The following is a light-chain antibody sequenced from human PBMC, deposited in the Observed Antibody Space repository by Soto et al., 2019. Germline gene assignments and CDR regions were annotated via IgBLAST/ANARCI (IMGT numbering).Light chain of an antibody. V-gene: IGKV3-15*01. CDR2: GAS. Sequence: ETVMTKSPAPLSVSPRDIVTLSCRASQSIGTNFLGFQQSPGQPPRLLISGASDRVDGAPDRFSGSVSGTDCTLSISGRQSEDCVVYYRRQYAGWPRTVGQGTQLEIK. CDR3: RQYAGWPRT. CDR1: QSIGTN. J-gene: IGKJ2*01.